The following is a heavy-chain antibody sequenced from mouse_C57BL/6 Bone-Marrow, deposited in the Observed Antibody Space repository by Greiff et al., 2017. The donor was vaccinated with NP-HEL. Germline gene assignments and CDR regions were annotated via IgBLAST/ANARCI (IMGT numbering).Heavy chain of an antibody. Sequence: EVQRVESGGGLVKPGGSLKLSCAASGFTFSDYGMHWVRQAPEKGLEWVAYISSGSSTIDYADTVKGRFTISRDNDKKTLFLQMTSLRSEDTAMYYCARSHYYGSSYVPYWYFDVWGTGTTVTVSS. D-gene: IGHD1-1*01. V-gene: IGHV5-17*01. CDR3: ARSHYYGSSYVPYWYFDV. J-gene: IGHJ1*03. CDR1: GFTFSDYG. CDR2: ISSGSSTI.